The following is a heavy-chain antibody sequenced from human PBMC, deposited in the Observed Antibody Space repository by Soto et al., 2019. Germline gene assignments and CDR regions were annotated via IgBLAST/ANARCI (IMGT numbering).Heavy chain of an antibody. J-gene: IGHJ6*02. CDR2: ISGSGGST. Sequence: GALSLSCAASGFTFSSYAMSWVRQAPGKGLEWVSAISGSGGSTYYADSVKGRFTISRDNSKNTLYLQMNSLRAEDTAVYYCAKDDILTGYPSYYGMDVWGQGTTVTVSS. V-gene: IGHV3-23*01. CDR3: AKDDILTGYPSYYGMDV. CDR1: GFTFSSYA. D-gene: IGHD3-9*01.